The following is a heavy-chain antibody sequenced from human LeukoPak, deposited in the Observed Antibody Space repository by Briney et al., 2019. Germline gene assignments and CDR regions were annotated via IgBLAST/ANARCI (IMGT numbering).Heavy chain of an antibody. J-gene: IGHJ4*02. V-gene: IGHV4-34*01. CDR3: ARTQFLYFFDY. CDR2: INPSGSS. CDR1: GGSFSGYS. D-gene: IGHD2/OR15-2a*01. Sequence: KTSETLSLTCAVSGGSFSGYSWSWIRQSPGKGLEWIGEINPSGSSNNNPSLKSRVTMSVDTSKSQFSLKVSSVTAADTAVYYCARTQFLYFFDYWSQGTLVTVSS.